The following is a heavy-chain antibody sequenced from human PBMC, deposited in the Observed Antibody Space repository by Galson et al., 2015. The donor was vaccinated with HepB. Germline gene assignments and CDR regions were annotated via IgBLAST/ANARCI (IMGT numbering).Heavy chain of an antibody. J-gene: IGHJ6*03. CDR1: GYTFTSYA. V-gene: IGHV7-4-1*02. CDR3: ARELVEYYYDSSGYYYYMDV. CDR2: INTNTGNP. Sequence: SVKVSCKASGYTFTSYAMNWVRQAPGQGLEWMGWINTNTGNPTYAQGFTGRFVFSLDTSVSTAYLQISSLKAEDTAVYYCARELVEYYYDSSGYYYYMDVWGKGTTVTVSS. D-gene: IGHD3-22*01.